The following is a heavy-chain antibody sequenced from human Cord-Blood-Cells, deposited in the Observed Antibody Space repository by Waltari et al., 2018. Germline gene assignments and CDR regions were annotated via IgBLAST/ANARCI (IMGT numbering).Heavy chain of an antibody. Sequence: ELQLVVSGGGLVQPGGFLSLSCAASGFPFSSYSMNWVRQPPGKGLEWVSYISSSSSTIYYADSVKGRFTISRDNAKNSLYLQMNSLRDEDTAVYYCARDLRTTVTTYYFDYWGQGTLVTVSS. CDR2: ISSSSSTI. CDR3: ARDLRTTVTTYYFDY. V-gene: IGHV3-48*02. D-gene: IGHD4-4*01. J-gene: IGHJ4*02. CDR1: GFPFSSYS.